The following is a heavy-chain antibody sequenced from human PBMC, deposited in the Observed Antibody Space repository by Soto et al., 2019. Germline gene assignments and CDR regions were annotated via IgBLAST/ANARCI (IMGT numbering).Heavy chain of an antibody. J-gene: IGHJ1*01. CDR2: IIPIFGTA. Sequence: KVSSKACGGGFRSYSMSWPRQSPGQGLEWMGGIIPIFGTANYAQKFQGRVTITADKSTSTAYMELSSLRSEDTAVYYCARVYDSSGYSYFEHCGERTLVTV. CDR3: ARVYDSSGYSYFEH. CDR1: GGGFRSYS. V-gene: IGHV1-69*06. D-gene: IGHD3-22*01.